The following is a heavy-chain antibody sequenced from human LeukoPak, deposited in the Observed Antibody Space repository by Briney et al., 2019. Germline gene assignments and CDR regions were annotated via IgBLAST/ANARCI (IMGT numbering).Heavy chain of an antibody. D-gene: IGHD3-10*01. CDR2: INHSGST. V-gene: IGHV4-34*01. J-gene: IGHJ4*02. CDR1: GGSFSVYY. CDR3: ARGPYYGSGSYYNGRTRQYYFDY. Sequence: SETLSLTCAVYGGSFSVYYWSWIRQPPGKGLEWIGEINHSGSTNYNPYLKSRVTISVDTSKNQFSLQLSSVTAADTAVYYCARGPYYGSGSYYNGRTRQYYFDYWGQGTLVTVSS.